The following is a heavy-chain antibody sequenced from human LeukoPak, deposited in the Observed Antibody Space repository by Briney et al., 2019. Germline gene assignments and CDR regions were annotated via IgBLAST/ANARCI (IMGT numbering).Heavy chain of an antibody. CDR1: GGSISSYY. J-gene: IGHJ2*01. CDR3: ASLPGYSSGWSPYWYFDL. Sequence: SETLSLTCTVSGGSISSYYWSWIRQPPGKGLEWIGYIYYSGSTNYNPSLKSRVTISVDTSKNQFSLKLSSVTAADTAVYYCASLPGYSSGWSPYWYFDLWGRGTLVTVSS. CDR2: IYYSGST. D-gene: IGHD6-19*01. V-gene: IGHV4-59*08.